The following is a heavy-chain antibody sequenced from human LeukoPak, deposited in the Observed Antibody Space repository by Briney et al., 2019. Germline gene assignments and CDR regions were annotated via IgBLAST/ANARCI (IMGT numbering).Heavy chain of an antibody. CDR1: GFTFSKYA. CDR2: ISDSGGST. J-gene: IGHJ4*02. CDR3: AKGPVGTPGREHY. V-gene: IGHV3-23*01. Sequence: PGGSLRLSCVDSGFTFSKYAMTWVRQAPGKGLARVSSISDSGGSTYYADSVKGRFTVSRDNSKSTLYLQMGGLRGDDTALYYCAKGPVGTPGREHYWGQGTLVTVSS. D-gene: IGHD1-14*01.